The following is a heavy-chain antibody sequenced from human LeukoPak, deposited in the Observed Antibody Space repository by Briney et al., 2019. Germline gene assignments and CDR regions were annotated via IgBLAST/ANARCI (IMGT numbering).Heavy chain of an antibody. Sequence: PSETLSLTCTVSGGSISSYYWSWIRRPPGKGLEWIGYIYYSGSTNYNPSLKSRVTISVDTSKNQFSLKLSSVTAADTAVYYCARARAAAGISWFDPWGQGTLVTVSS. CDR2: IYYSGST. CDR1: GGSISSYY. D-gene: IGHD6-13*01. J-gene: IGHJ5*02. V-gene: IGHV4-59*01. CDR3: ARARAAAGISWFDP.